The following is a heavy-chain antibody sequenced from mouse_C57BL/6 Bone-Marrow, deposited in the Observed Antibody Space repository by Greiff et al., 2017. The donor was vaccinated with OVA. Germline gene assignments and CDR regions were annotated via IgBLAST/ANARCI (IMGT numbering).Heavy chain of an antibody. D-gene: IGHD1-1*01. Sequence: VQLQQSGAELARPGASVKMSCKASGYTFTSYTMHWVKQRPGQGLEFIFYLNPSSGYPTYNQKFKDKATLTADKSSRTAYMQLSSLTSEDSAVYYCARFPGSSPYWYFDVWGTGTTVTVSS. J-gene: IGHJ1*03. V-gene: IGHV1-4*01. CDR3: ARFPGSSPYWYFDV. CDR2: LNPSSGYP. CDR1: GYTFTSYT.